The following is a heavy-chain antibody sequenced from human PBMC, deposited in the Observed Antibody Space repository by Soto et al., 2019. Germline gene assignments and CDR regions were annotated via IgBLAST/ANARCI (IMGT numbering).Heavy chain of an antibody. J-gene: IGHJ4*02. CDR1: GGSISSGGYY. D-gene: IGHD2-15*01. V-gene: IGHV4-31*03. Sequence: LSLTCTVSGGSISSGGYYWSWIRQHPGKGLEWIGYIYYSGSTYYNPSLKSRVTISVDTSKNQFSLKLSSVTAADTAVYYCAKSVGYCSGGSCPYGYYFDYWGQGTLVTVSS. CDR2: IYYSGST. CDR3: AKSVGYCSGGSCPYGYYFDY.